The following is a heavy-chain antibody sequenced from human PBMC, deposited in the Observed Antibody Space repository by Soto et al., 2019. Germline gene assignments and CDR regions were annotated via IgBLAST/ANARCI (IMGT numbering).Heavy chain of an antibody. V-gene: IGHV1-3*01. CDR1: GYTFTSYA. CDR3: AREAIVAGATTGMDV. D-gene: IGHD1-26*01. CDR2: INAGNGNT. Sequence: ASVKVSCKASGYTFTSYAMHWVRQAPGQRLEWMGWINAGNGNTKYSQKFQGRVTITRDTSASTAYMELSRLRSDDTAVYYCAREAIVAGATTGMDVWGQGTTVTVSS. J-gene: IGHJ6*02.